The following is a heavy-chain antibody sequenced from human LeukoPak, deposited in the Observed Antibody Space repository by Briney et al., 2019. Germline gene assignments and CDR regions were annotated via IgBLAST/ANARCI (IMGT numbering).Heavy chain of an antibody. CDR2: IYYTGNT. V-gene: IGHV4-59*12. CDR3: ARGMTD. Sequence: PSETLSLTCTVSGGSISSYYWSWIRQPPGKGLEWIGHIYYTGNTNYNPSLKSRVTISVDTSKNQFSLNLSSVTAADTAVYYCARGMTDWGQGTLVTVSS. CDR1: GGSISSYY. J-gene: IGHJ4*02.